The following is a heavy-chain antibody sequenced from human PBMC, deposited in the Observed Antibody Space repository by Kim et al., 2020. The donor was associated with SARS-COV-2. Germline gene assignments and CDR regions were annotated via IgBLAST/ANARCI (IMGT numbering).Heavy chain of an antibody. J-gene: IGHJ4*02. CDR3: ARGGYCDGSGYFDY. Sequence: GGSLRLSCAASGFTFSSYGMHWVRQAPGKGLEWVAVIWYDGSNKYYADSVKGRFTISRDNSKNTRYLQMNSLRAEGTAVYYCARGGYCDGSGYFDYGGQGALVTVSS. CDR2: IWYDGSNK. D-gene: IGHD3-22*01. V-gene: IGHV3-33*01. CDR1: GFTFSSYG.